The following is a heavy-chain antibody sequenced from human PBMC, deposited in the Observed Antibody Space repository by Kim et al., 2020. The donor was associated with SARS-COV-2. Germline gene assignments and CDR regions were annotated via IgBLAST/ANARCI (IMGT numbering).Heavy chain of an antibody. CDR3: ARDPYSSSSSGYYYGMDV. CDR1: GGSISSGGYY. Sequence: SETLSLTCTVSGGSISSGGYYWSWIRQHPGKGLEWIGYIYYSGSTYYNPSLKSRVTISVDTSKNQFSLKLSSVTAADTAVYYCARDPYSSSSSGYYYGMDVWGQGTTVTVSS. D-gene: IGHD6-6*01. V-gene: IGHV4-31*03. J-gene: IGHJ6*02. CDR2: IYYSGST.